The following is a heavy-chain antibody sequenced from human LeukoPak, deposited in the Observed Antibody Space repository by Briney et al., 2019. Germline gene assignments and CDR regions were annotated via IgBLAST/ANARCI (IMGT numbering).Heavy chain of an antibody. CDR2: INPKNGVS. CDR1: GYTFTCYY. Sequence: ASVKVSCKASGYTFTCYYMQWVRQAPGQGHEWMGGINPKNGVSNSAQKFQGRVTISRDTSIIPAYIELSRLRSADTAVYYCATAGSSRAAFDIWGQGTMVTVSS. CDR3: ATAGSSRAAFDI. V-gene: IGHV1-2*02. J-gene: IGHJ3*02. D-gene: IGHD3-10*01.